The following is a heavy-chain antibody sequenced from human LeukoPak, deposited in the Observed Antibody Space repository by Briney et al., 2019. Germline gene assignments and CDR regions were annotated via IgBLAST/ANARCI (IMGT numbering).Heavy chain of an antibody. J-gene: IGHJ4*02. V-gene: IGHV3-21*01. CDR3: ARNRRDLDYPPDY. D-gene: IGHD4-11*01. CDR1: GFTFSSYS. CDR2: ISSSSSYI. Sequence: KSGGSLRLSCAASGFTFSSYSMNWVRQAPGKGLEWVSSISSSSSYIYYADSVKGRFTISRDNAKNSLYLQMNSLRAEDTAVYYCARNRRDLDYPPDYWGQGTLVTVSS.